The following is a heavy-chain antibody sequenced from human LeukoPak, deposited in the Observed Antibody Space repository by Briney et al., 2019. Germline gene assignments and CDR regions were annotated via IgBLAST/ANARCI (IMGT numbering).Heavy chain of an antibody. J-gene: IGHJ4*02. D-gene: IGHD4-11*01. CDR2: ISSDSTTI. CDR1: GFTFSTFS. CDR3: AKDTSLDYRTYYFDY. V-gene: IGHV3-48*01. Sequence: GGSLRLSCAASGFTFSTFSMIWVRQAPGKGLEWISYISSDSTTIYYADSVKGRFTISRDNSKNTLYLQMNSLRAEDTAVYYCAKDTSLDYRTYYFDYWGQGTLVTVSS.